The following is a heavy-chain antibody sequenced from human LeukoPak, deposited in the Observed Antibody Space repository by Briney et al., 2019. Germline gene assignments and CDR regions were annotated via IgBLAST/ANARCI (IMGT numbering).Heavy chain of an antibody. CDR3: ARVALGSYNWFDP. J-gene: IGHJ5*02. CDR2: ISPDGSRT. D-gene: IGHD3-10*01. CDR1: GFTFSSHW. V-gene: IGHV3-74*01. Sequence: QPGGSLRLSCADSGFTFSSHWMHWVRQAPGKGLVWVSRISPDGSRTTYADSVKGRFTISRDNAKNTVYLQMNSLRAEDTAVYYCARVALGSYNWFDPWGQGTLVTVSS.